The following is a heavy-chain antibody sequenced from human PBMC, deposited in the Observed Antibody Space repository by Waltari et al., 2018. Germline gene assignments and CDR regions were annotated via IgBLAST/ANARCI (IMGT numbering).Heavy chain of an antibody. D-gene: IGHD5-12*01. J-gene: IGHJ6*02. CDR1: GYTFTGYY. CDR3: ARAAGSGYEIYYYYGMDV. CDR2: INPNIGGT. Sequence: QVQLVQSGAEVKKPGASVKVSCKASGYTFTGYYMHWVRQAPGQGLEWMGWINPNIGGTKYAQKFQGRVTMTRDTSIITAYMELSRLRSDETAVYYCARAAGSGYEIYYYYGMDVWGQGTTVTVSS. V-gene: IGHV1-2*02.